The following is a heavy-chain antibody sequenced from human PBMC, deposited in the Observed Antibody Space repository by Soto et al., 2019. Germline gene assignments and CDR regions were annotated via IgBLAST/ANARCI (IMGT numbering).Heavy chain of an antibody. CDR3: ASMYYDFWSGYYSYYFDY. J-gene: IGHJ4*02. V-gene: IGHV3-11*06. D-gene: IGHD3-3*01. Sequence: GGSLRLSCAASGFTFSDYYMSWIRQAPGKGLEWVSYISSSSSYTNYADSVKGRFTISRDNAKNSLYLQMNSLRAEDTAVYYCASMYYDFWSGYYSYYFDYWGQGT. CDR1: GFTFSDYY. CDR2: ISSSSSYT.